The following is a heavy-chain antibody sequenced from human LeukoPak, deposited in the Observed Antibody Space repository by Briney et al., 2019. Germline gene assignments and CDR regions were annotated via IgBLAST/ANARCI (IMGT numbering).Heavy chain of an antibody. CDR2: IHHSGSS. V-gene: IGHV4-31*03. CDR3: ANYGPGSYRFDP. D-gene: IGHD3-10*01. CDR1: GGSISSGGYY. J-gene: IGHJ5*02. Sequence: KPSETLSLTCTVSGGSISSGGYYWSWIRQHPGKGLEWIGYIHHSGSSYYNPSLKSRVIISVDTSKNQFSLKLNSVTAADTAVYYCANYGPGSYRFDPWGQGTLVTVSS.